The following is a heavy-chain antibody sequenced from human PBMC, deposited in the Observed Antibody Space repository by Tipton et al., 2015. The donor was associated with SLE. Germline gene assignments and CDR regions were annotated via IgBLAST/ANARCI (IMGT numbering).Heavy chain of an antibody. CDR3: ARSYYGSGSYPY. CDR1: GGSFSGYY. V-gene: IGHV4-34*01. CDR2: INHSGST. D-gene: IGHD3-10*01. J-gene: IGHJ4*02. Sequence: TLSLTCAVYGGSFSGYYWGWIRQPPGKGLEWIGEINHSGSTNYNPSLKSRVTISVDTSKNQFSLKLSSVTAADTAVYYCARSYYGSGSYPYRGQGTLVTVSS.